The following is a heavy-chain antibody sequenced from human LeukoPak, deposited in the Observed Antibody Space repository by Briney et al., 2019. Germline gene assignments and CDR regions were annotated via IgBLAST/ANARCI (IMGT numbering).Heavy chain of an antibody. CDR3: TRGREYGDYLDY. CDR1: GGSINSYY. V-gene: IGHV4-4*07. D-gene: IGHD2/OR15-2a*01. Sequence: KSSETLSLTCTVSGGSINSYYWSWIRQPAGKELEWIGRILPSGQTTYNPSLKSRVTMSLDTSKNQVSLKLNSVTDADTAVYYCTRGREYGDYLDYWGQGTLVTVSS. J-gene: IGHJ4*02. CDR2: ILPSGQT.